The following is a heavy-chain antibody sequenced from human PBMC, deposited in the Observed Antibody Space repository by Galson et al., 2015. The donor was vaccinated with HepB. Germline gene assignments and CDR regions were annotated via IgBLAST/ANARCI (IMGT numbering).Heavy chain of an antibody. J-gene: IGHJ6*02. D-gene: IGHD3-3*01. CDR1: GGSISSYY. V-gene: IGHV4-59*08. Sequence: TCTVSGGSISSYYWSWIRQPPGKGLEWIGYIYYSGSTNYNPSLKSRVTISVDTSKNQFSLKLSSVTAADTAVYYCARHDRFWSGFGGMDVWGQGTTVTVSS. CDR3: ARHDRFWSGFGGMDV. CDR2: IYYSGST.